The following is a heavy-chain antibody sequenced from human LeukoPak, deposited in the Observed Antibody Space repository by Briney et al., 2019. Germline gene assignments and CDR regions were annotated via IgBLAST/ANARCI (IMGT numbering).Heavy chain of an antibody. CDR1: GGSFSGFY. CDR2: INHSGST. D-gene: IGHD3-3*01. CDR3: ARHQGVVDL. V-gene: IGHV4-34*01. J-gene: IGHJ2*01. Sequence: SETLSLTCAVYGGSFSGFYWSWIRQPPGKGLEWIGEINHSGSTNYNPSLKSRVTISVDTSKNQFSLKLSSVTAADTAVYYCARHQGVVDLWGRGSLVTVSS.